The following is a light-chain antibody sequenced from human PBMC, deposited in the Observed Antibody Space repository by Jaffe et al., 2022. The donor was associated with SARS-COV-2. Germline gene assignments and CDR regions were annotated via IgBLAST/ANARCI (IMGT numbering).Light chain of an antibody. Sequence: QSVLTQPPSVSGAPGQTVTISCTGSSSNIGAGYDVHWYHHLPGTAPKLLIYGNTNRPSGVPDRFSGSKSGTSASLAITGLQSEDEADYYCQSFDSSLSGWVFGGGTKLTVL. CDR3: QSFDSSLSGWV. V-gene: IGLV1-40*01. CDR1: SSNIGAGYD. J-gene: IGLJ3*02. CDR2: GNT.